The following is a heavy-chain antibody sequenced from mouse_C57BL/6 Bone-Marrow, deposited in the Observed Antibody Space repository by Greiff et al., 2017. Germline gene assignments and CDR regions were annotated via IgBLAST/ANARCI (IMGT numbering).Heavy chain of an antibody. CDR3: ARRWLRFDY. Sequence: QVQLQQPGAELVKPGASVKLSCKASGYTFTSYWMHWVKQRPGQGLEWIGMIHPNSGSTNYNEKFKSKDTLTVDKSSSTAYMQLSSLTSEDSAVYYCARRWLRFDYWGQGTTLTVSS. V-gene: IGHV1-64*01. D-gene: IGHD2-3*01. CDR2: IHPNSGST. CDR1: GYTFTSYW. J-gene: IGHJ2*01.